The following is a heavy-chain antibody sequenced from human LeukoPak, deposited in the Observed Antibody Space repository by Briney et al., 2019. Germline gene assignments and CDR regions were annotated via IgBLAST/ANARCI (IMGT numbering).Heavy chain of an antibody. CDR3: AKTPNCGGDCYHPFDY. D-gene: IGHD2-21*02. CDR1: GYTXTSYG. Sequence: ASVKVSCKASGYTXTSYGISWVRQAPGQGLEWMGWISSYNGNTNYAQKLQGRVTMTTDTSTSTAYMELRSLRSDDTAVYYCAKTPNCGGDCYHPFDYWGQGTLVTVSS. V-gene: IGHV1-18*01. CDR2: ISSYNGNT. J-gene: IGHJ4*02.